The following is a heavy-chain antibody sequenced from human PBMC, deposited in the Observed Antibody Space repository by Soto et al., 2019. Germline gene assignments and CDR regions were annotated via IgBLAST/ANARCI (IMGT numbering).Heavy chain of an antibody. Sequence: ASVKVSCKASGYTFTSYAMHWVRQAPGQRLEWMGWINAGNGNTKYSQKFQGRVTITRDTSASTAYMELSSLRSEDTAVYYCASGDSSGYYYHNWFDPWGQGTLVTVSS. CDR3: ASGDSSGYYYHNWFDP. J-gene: IGHJ5*02. V-gene: IGHV1-3*01. CDR2: INAGNGNT. CDR1: GYTFTSYA. D-gene: IGHD3-22*01.